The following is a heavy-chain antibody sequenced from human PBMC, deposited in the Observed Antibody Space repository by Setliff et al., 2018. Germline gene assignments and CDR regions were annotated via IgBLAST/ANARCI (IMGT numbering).Heavy chain of an antibody. CDR3: ARDLLSSSSWCPDVFDV. Sequence: ASVKVSCKAYGYTFSRNDITWVRQAPGRGLEWMGGISGYNGNTEYAQKFRHKFTMTTDTSTSTAYMELMSLIFDDTAIYYCARDLLSSSSWCPDVFDVWGQGTTVTVSS. V-gene: IGHV1-18*01. CDR1: GYTFSRND. D-gene: IGHD6-13*01. J-gene: IGHJ3*01. CDR2: ISGYNGNT.